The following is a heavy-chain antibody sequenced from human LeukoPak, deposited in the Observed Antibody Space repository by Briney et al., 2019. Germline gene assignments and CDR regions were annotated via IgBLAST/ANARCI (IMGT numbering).Heavy chain of an antibody. CDR2: IYSGGST. CDR3: AREAIVGATGSFDY. V-gene: IGHV3-66*01. Sequence: TGGSLRLSCAASGFTFSSYEMNWVRQAPGKGLEWVSVIYSGGSTYYADSVKGRFTISRDNSKNTLYLQMNSLRAEDTAVYYCAREAIVGATGSFDYWGQGTLVTVSS. D-gene: IGHD1-26*01. J-gene: IGHJ4*02. CDR1: GFTFSSYE.